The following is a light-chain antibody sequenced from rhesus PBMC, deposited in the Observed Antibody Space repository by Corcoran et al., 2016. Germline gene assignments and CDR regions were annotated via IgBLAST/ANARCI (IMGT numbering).Light chain of an antibody. CDR2: SAS. CDR3: QHGYGIFT. CDR1: QGISNN. Sequence: DIQMTQSPSSLSASVGDRVTITCYASQGISNNLAWYQQKPGKVPKLLIYSASTLQSGVPSRFSGSGSGTDCTLTISSLQPEDFATYYCQHGYGIFTFGPGTKLDIK. V-gene: IGKV1-33*02. J-gene: IGKJ3*01.